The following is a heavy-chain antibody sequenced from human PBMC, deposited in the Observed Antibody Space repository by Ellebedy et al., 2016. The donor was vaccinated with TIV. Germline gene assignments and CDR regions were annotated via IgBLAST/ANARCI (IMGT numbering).Heavy chain of an antibody. D-gene: IGHD2-21*01. V-gene: IGHV1-2*02. CDR3: ASRAVGDVGYSDF. CDR2: INPNTGDT. J-gene: IGHJ4*02. CDR1: GDTFSGYY. Sequence: AASVKVSCKTSGDTFSGYYIHWVRQAPGQGLEWMGWINPNTGDTNSAQRFQGRVTMTRDTSISTAFMELGRLTSDDTAVYYCASRAVGDVGYSDFWGQGSLVIVSS.